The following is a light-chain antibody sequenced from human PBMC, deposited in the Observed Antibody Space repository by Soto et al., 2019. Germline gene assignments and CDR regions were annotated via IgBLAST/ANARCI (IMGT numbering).Light chain of an antibody. V-gene: IGKV1-39*01. CDR1: QSISSH. CDR3: QQSYSSPPT. Sequence: DIQMTQSPSSLSASVADRVIITCRASQSISSHLNWYQQKPGKAPNLLIFAASRLQSGVPSRFSGSRSGPDFTLTISSLQPEDFATYYCQQSYSSPPTFGQGTKVDIK. CDR2: AAS. J-gene: IGKJ1*01.